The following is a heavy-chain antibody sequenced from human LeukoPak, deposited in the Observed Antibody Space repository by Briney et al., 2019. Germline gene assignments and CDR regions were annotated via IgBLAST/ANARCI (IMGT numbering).Heavy chain of an antibody. CDR1: GGSISSGDYY. CDR3: ARDGYSTVEGAFDI. D-gene: IGHD6-13*01. CDR2: IYYSGST. V-gene: IGHV4-30-4*01. Sequence: PSETLSLTCTVSGGSISSGDYYWSWIRQPPGKGLEWIGYIYYSGSTYYNPSLKSRVTISVDTSKNQFSLKLSSVTAAGTAVYYCARDGYSTVEGAFDIWGQGTMVTVSS. J-gene: IGHJ3*02.